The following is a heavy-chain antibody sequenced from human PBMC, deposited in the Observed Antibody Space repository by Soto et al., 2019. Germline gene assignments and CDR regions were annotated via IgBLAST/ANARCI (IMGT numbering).Heavy chain of an antibody. V-gene: IGHV4-31*03. Sequence: SETLSLTCTVSGGSISSGGYYWGWLRQHPGKGLEWIGYIYYSGSTYYNPSLKSRVTISVDTSKNQFSLKLSSVTAADTAVYYCARDRSAAAGTVDYWGQGTLVTVSS. J-gene: IGHJ4*02. CDR3: ARDRSAAAGTVDY. CDR2: IYYSGST. CDR1: GGSISSGGYY. D-gene: IGHD6-13*01.